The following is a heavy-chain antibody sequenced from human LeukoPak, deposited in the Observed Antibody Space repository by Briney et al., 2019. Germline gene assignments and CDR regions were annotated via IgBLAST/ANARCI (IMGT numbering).Heavy chain of an antibody. D-gene: IGHD4-17*01. J-gene: IGHJ4*02. V-gene: IGHV4-39*02. Sequence: KTSETLSLTCTVSGGSISSSSYYWGWIRQPPGKGLEWIGSIYYSGSTYYNPSLKSRVAISVDTSKNQFSLKLSSVTAADTAVYYCAKDMVEYGDYYYFDYWGQGTLVTVSS. CDR3: AKDMVEYGDYYYFDY. CDR2: IYYSGST. CDR1: GGSISSSSYY.